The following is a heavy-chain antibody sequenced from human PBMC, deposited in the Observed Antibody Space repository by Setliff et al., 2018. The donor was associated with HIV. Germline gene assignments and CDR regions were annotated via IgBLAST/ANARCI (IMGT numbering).Heavy chain of an antibody. Sequence: GGSLRLSCAASGFTFSNYAMSWVRQAPGRGLEWVAKIKQDGSDKYYVDSVKGRFTISRDNAKNSLYLQMNSLRAEDTAMYYCTTAVAQNWYGSGNENYWGQGTLVTVSS. D-gene: IGHD3-10*01. V-gene: IGHV3-7*01. CDR2: IKQDGSDK. CDR1: GFTFSNYA. CDR3: TTAVAQNWYGSGNENY. J-gene: IGHJ4*02.